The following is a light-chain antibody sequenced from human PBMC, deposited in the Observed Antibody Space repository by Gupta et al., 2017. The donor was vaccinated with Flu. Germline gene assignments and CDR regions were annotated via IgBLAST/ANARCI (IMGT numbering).Light chain of an antibody. Sequence: QSVLTQPPSASGTPGQRVTISCSGRSSNIGSNTVNWYQQLPGTAPKLLIYSNNQRPSGVPDRFSGSKSGTSASLAISGLQSEDEADYYCAAWDDSLNGRGVFGGGTKLTVL. CDR1: SSNIGSNT. CDR2: SNN. CDR3: AAWDDSLNGRGV. J-gene: IGLJ3*02. V-gene: IGLV1-44*01.